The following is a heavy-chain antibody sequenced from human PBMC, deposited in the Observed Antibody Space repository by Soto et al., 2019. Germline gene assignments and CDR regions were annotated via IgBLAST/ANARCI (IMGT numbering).Heavy chain of an antibody. CDR2: VYWEGDK. J-gene: IGHJ5*02. CDR1: GFSLRTSGAA. CDR3: AHRATMTIFGLIIDNGIWFDP. D-gene: IGHD3-3*01. V-gene: IGHV2-5*02. Sequence: QINLIESGPTLVKPTQTLTLTCTFSGFSLRTSGAAVGWVRQPPGRALEWLALVYWEGDKRYNASLGNRLTNTKDTAIIPVVLTLTNVDPADTATYYCAHRATMTIFGLIIDNGIWFDPWGQGTRFIVSS.